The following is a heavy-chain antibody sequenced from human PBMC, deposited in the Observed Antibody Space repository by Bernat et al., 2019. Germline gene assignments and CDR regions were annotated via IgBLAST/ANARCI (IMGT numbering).Heavy chain of an antibody. J-gene: IGHJ4*02. CDR3: AREGYTYYGSGTADY. V-gene: IGHV3-33*01. D-gene: IGHD3-10*01. CDR1: GFTFSSYG. Sequence: QVQLVESGGGVVQPGRSLRLSCAASGFTFSSYGMHWVRQAPGKGLEWVAVIWYDGSNKYYADSVKGRFTISRDNSKNTLYLQMNSLRAEDTAVYYCAREGYTYYGSGTADYWGQGTLLSVSS. CDR2: IWYDGSNK.